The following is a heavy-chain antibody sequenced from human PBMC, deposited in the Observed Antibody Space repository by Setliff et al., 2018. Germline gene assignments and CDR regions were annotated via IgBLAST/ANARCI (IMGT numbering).Heavy chain of an antibody. D-gene: IGHD3-22*01. CDR1: GGSISSYY. CDR2: VYTSGST. CDR3: ARSRGYKHDSSGYYYDHYYYYYMDV. V-gene: IGHV4-4*08. J-gene: IGHJ6*03. Sequence: SATLSLTCTVSGGSISSYYWSWIRQPPGKGLEWIGYVYTSGSTNCNPSLKSRVTISVDTSKNQFSLKLSSVTAADTAVYYCARSRGYKHDSSGYYYDHYYYYYMDVWGKGTPVTVSS.